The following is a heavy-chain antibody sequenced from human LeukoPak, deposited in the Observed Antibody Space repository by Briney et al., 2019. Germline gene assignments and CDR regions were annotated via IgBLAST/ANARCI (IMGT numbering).Heavy chain of an antibody. Sequence: GASVKASCKASGYTFTDYYIHWVRQAPGQGLEWMGWMDPNSGGTNYAQKFQGRVTMNRDTSITTAYMELIRLRSDDTAAYYCARGYCGGECYSHDAFDIWGQGTVVTVSS. J-gene: IGHJ3*02. CDR1: GYTFTDYY. V-gene: IGHV1-2*02. CDR3: ARGYCGGECYSHDAFDI. D-gene: IGHD2-21*01. CDR2: MDPNSGGT.